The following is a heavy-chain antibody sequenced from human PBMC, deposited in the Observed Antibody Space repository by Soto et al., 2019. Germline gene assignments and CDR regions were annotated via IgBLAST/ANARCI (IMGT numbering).Heavy chain of an antibody. CDR2: ISGSGGST. V-gene: IGHV3-23*01. D-gene: IGHD6-13*01. J-gene: IGHJ4*02. CDR3: AKGSSWYVRYFDY. Sequence: EVQLLESGGGLVQPGGSLRLSCAASGFTFSSYAMSWVRQAPGKGLEWVSAISGSGGSTYYADSVKGRFTISRDNSNNTLYLQMNSLRAEDTAVYYCAKGSSWYVRYFDYWGQGSLVTVSS. CDR1: GFTFSSYA.